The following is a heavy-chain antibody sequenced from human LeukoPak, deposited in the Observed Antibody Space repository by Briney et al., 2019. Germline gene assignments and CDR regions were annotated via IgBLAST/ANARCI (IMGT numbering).Heavy chain of an antibody. Sequence: GGSLRLSCAASGFPFSSFSMNWVRQAPGKGLEGVSSISSSSSYIYYADSLKGRFTISRDNAKNSLYLQMNSLRAEDTAVYYCARGDDYSRYYFDYWGQGTLVTVSS. V-gene: IGHV3-21*01. CDR1: GFPFSSFS. J-gene: IGHJ4*02. D-gene: IGHD4-11*01. CDR3: ARGDDYSRYYFDY. CDR2: ISSSSSYI.